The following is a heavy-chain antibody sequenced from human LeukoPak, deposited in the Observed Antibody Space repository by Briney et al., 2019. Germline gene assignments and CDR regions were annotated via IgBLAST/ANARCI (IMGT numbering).Heavy chain of an antibody. CDR1: GGSISSYY. V-gene: IGHV4-59*01. Sequence: SETLSLTCTVSGGSISSYYWSWIRQPAGKGLEWIGYIYDSGSTKYNPSLKSRVAISDTSKNQFSLKLISVTVADTAVYYCARNFANWYFDLWGRGTLVTVSS. CDR2: IYDSGST. J-gene: IGHJ2*01. CDR3: ARNFANWYFDL.